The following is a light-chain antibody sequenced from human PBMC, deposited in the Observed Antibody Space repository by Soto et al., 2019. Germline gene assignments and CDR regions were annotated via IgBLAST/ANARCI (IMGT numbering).Light chain of an antibody. V-gene: IGLV2-8*01. CDR1: RSDVGAYNY. CDR3: SSYAGSPHVV. Sequence: QSALTQPPSASGSPGQSVTISCTGTRSDVGAYNYVSWYQQHPGKAPKLMIYEVSKRPSGVPDRFSGSKSGNTASLTVSGLQAEDEADYYCSSYAGSPHVVFGGGTKLTVL. CDR2: EVS. J-gene: IGLJ2*01.